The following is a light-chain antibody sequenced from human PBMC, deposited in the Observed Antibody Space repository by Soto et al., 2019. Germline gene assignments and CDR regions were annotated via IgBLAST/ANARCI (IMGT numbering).Light chain of an antibody. J-gene: IGLJ2*01. V-gene: IGLV1-51*01. CDR2: DNN. Sequence: QSVLTQPPSVSAAPGQEVTISCSGSSNIGNNYVSWYQQLPGTAPKLLIYDNNKRPSGIPDRFSGSKSGTSATLGITGLQTGDEADYYCGTWDSSLSVGVFGGGTKLTVL. CDR3: GTWDSSLSVGV. CDR1: SNIGNNY.